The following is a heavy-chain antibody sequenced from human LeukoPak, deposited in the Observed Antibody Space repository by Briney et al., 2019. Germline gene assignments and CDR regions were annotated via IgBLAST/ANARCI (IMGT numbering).Heavy chain of an antibody. D-gene: IGHD6-19*01. V-gene: IGHV1-69*01. CDR1: GGTFSSYA. J-gene: IGHJ4*02. CDR3: ARMSDSSGWYVPLFDY. CDR2: IIPIFGTA. Sequence: GSSVTVSCTASGGTFSSYAISWVRQAPGQGLEWMGGIIPIFGTANYAQKFQGRVTITADESTSTAYMELSSLRSEDTAVYYCARMSDSSGWYVPLFDYWGQGTLVTVSS.